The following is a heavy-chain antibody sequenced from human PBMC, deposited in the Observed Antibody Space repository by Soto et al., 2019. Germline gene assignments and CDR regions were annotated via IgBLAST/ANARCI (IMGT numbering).Heavy chain of an antibody. V-gene: IGHV2-5*02. D-gene: IGHD3-16*01. CDR3: AHIVTGCFT. CDR1: GFSLITSGAG. CDR2: IYWDDDK. Sequence: QITLKESGHTLVKPTQTLTLTCTISGFSLITSGAGVGWIRQPPGKALEWLALIYWDDDKRYSPSLKSRLTITKDTSKNQVVLTMTNMDPVDTATYYCAHIVTGCFTWGRGALVTVSS. J-gene: IGHJ5*01.